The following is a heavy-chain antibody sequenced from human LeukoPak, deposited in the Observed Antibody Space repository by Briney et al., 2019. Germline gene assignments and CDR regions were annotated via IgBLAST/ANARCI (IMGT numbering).Heavy chain of an antibody. CDR1: GYTFTSYD. J-gene: IGHJ6*03. CDR2: MNPNSGNT. Sequence: ASVKVSCKASGYTFTSYDINWVRQATGQGLEWMGWMNPNSGNTGYAQKFQGRVTMTRDMSTSTVYMELSSLRSEDTAVYYCARDVDTATDYYMDVWGKGTTVTVSS. V-gene: IGHV1-8*01. CDR3: ARDVDTATDYYMDV. D-gene: IGHD5-18*01.